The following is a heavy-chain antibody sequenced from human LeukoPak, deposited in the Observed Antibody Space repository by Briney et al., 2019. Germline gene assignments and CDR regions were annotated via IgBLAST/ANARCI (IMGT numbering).Heavy chain of an antibody. V-gene: IGHV4-59*01. CDR1: GDSISNYY. Sequence: SETLSLTCTVSGDSISNYYCNWIRQSPGKGLEWLGYIHNSGGTKYNPSLNSRVSISVDTPRNQFSLKLSSVTAADTAVYYCARFNDKSGSYSFDYWGQGTLVTVSS. CDR2: IHNSGGT. CDR3: ARFNDKSGSYSFDY. J-gene: IGHJ4*02. D-gene: IGHD1-26*01.